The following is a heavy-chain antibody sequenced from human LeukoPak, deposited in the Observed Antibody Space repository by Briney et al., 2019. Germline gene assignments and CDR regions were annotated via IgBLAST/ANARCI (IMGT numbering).Heavy chain of an antibody. V-gene: IGHV3-7*01. CDR2: IQQDGSEK. CDR1: GFTFSNYW. D-gene: IGHD6-19*01. CDR3: ARETVAGQYYYYYYYMDV. J-gene: IGHJ6*03. Sequence: GGSLRLSCVVSGFTFSNYWMTWVRQAPGKGLEWVANIQQDGSEKYYVDSVKGRFTISRDNAKNSLYLQMNSLRAEDTAVYYCARETVAGQYYYYYYYMDVWGKGTTVTVSS.